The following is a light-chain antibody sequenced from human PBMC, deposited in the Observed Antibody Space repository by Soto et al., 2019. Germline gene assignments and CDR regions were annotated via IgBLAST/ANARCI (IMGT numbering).Light chain of an antibody. CDR3: QQSYTTPLT. J-gene: IGKJ4*01. V-gene: IGKV1-39*01. Sequence: DIQMTQSPSSLSASVGDRITIACRASQSITTYLNWYQQKPGKAPNLLIYAASTLQSGVPSRFTGSRSETNFTLIISSLQPEDFATYYCQQSYTTPLTFGGGTKVDIK. CDR1: QSITTY. CDR2: AAS.